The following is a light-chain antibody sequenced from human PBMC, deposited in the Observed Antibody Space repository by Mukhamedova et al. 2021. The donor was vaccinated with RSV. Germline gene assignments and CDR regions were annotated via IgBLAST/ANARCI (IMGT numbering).Light chain of an antibody. Sequence: FQQRPGQVPRTLIYETSKKPSWTPARFSGSLLGGKLALTRSGAQPEDEAEYYCLIFYSEAGGVGGGTKLTVL. J-gene: IGLJ2*01. CDR3: LIFYSEAGG. CDR2: ETS. V-gene: IGLV7-46*01.